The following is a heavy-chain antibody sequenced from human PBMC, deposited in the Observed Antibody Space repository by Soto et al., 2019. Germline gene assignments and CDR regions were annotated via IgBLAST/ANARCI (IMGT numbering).Heavy chain of an antibody. CDR2: IYWDDGK. CDR1: GFSLRTSGVG. D-gene: IGHD4-17*01. V-gene: IGHV2-5*02. Sequence: QITLKESGPTLVKPTQTLTLTCTFSGFSLRTSGVGVGWIRQPPGKALEWLALIYWDDGKRYSPSLKSRLTITKDTSKTQVVLRMTNMDPVDTATYYCAHLTTGGFYFGYWGQGTLVTVSS. J-gene: IGHJ4*02. CDR3: AHLTTGGFYFGY.